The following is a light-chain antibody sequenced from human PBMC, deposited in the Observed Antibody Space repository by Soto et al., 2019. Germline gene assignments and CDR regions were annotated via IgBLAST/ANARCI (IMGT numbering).Light chain of an antibody. Sequence: QSVLTQPPSVSGAPGQRVTISCTGSSSNIGAGHVVHWYQQLPGRAPKLLMYGSTNRPSGVPDRFSGSKSGTSASLAITGLQAEDEADYYCQSYDNSLSASVFGAGTKLTVL. J-gene: IGLJ2*01. V-gene: IGLV1-40*01. CDR2: GST. CDR3: QSYDNSLSASV. CDR1: SSNIGAGHV.